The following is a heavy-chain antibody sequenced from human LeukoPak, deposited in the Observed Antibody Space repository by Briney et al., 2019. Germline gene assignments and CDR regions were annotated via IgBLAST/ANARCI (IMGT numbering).Heavy chain of an antibody. J-gene: IGHJ4*02. D-gene: IGHD3-22*01. CDR3: ARLSKYYYDMEDYLYPSYYFDY. CDR1: GYSIRSGYH. Sequence: PSETLSLTCTVSGYSIRSGYHWGWIRQPPGKGLEWIGNIYHSGSTHYNPSLKSRLTISVDMSKNQFSLKLSSVTAADTAVYYCARLSKYYYDMEDYLYPSYYFDYWGQGTLVTVSS. CDR2: IYHSGST. V-gene: IGHV4-38-2*02.